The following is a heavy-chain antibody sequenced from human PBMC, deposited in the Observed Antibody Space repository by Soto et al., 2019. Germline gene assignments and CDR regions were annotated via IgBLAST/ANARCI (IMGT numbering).Heavy chain of an antibody. Sequence: QVQLQASGPGVVKPSQTLSLTCAVSGASLARGGFYWSWIRQYPGKGLEWIGDIYYSGSTRYNPSLKSRITISVDTSKNQFSLELSSVTAADTALYYCATYYDILTGPMGPLNYWGQGILVTVSS. D-gene: IGHD3-9*01. V-gene: IGHV4-31*11. CDR3: ATYYDILTGPMGPLNY. J-gene: IGHJ4*02. CDR1: GASLARGGFY. CDR2: IYYSGST.